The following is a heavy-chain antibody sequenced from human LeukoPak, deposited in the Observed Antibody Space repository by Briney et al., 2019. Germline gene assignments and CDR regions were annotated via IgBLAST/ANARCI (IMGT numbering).Heavy chain of an antibody. CDR3: AKVTTVTTSDYYYYMDV. Sequence: GGSLRLSCAASGFTFSSYAMAWVRQAPGKGLEWVSAISGGGDSTYYADSVKGRFTISRDNSRNTLYLQMNSLRAEDTSVYYCAKVTTVTTSDYYYYMDVWRKGTTVTVFS. D-gene: IGHD4-17*01. CDR1: GFTFSSYA. V-gene: IGHV3-23*01. J-gene: IGHJ6*03. CDR2: ISGGGDST.